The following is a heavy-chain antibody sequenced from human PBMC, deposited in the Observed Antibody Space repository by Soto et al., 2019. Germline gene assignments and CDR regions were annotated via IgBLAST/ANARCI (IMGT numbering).Heavy chain of an antibody. CDR1: GYTFTSYY. Sequence: QVQLVQSGAEVMKPGASVKVSCTASGYTFTSYYMHWVRQAPGQGLEWMGIINPSGGSTSYAQKFQDRVTMTRDTSTSTAYMELSSLRSEDTAVYYCGRGSWHEPDHWGQGTLVTVSS. J-gene: IGHJ4*02. CDR3: GRGSWHEPDH. CDR2: INPSGGST. V-gene: IGHV1-46*03. D-gene: IGHD6-13*01.